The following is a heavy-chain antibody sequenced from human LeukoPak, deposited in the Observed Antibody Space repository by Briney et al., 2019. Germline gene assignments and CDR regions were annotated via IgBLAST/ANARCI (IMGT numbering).Heavy chain of an antibody. CDR1: GYTFTGYY. V-gene: IGHV1-2*02. J-gene: IGHJ4*02. D-gene: IGHD3-10*01. Sequence: ASVKVSCKASGYTFTGYYMHWVRQAPGQGLEWMGWINPNSGGTNYAQKFQGRVTMTRDTSISTAYMELSRLRSDDTAVYYCARPHPYGSGSYPNWGQGTLVTISS. CDR2: INPNSGGT. CDR3: ARPHPYGSGSYPN.